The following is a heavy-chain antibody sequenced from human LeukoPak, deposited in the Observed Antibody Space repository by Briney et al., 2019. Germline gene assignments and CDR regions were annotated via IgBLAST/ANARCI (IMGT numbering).Heavy chain of an antibody. V-gene: IGHV3-7*01. CDR2: IKDDGSEK. CDR1: EFTFSNYG. D-gene: IGHD3-10*01. J-gene: IGHJ6*03. CDR3: ARGSVVRGFTPYYMDV. Sequence: GALRLSFAASEFTFSNYGMNWVRQAPGKGLEWVANIKDDGSEKYYVDSLKGRFTISRDNAKNSLYLQIYSLRSEDTAVYYCARGSVVRGFTPYYMDVWGKGTTVTVSS.